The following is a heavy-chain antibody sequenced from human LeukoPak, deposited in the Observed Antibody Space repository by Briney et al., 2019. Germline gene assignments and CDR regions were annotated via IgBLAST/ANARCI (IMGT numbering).Heavy chain of an antibody. CDR2: IYYSGSA. V-gene: IGHV4-59*08. CDR3: AGAFDI. Sequence: SETLSLTCTVSGGSISSYYWSWIRQPPGKGLEWIGYIYYSGSAYYNPSLKSRVTISVDTSKNQFSLKLSSVTAADMAVYYCAGAFDIWGQGTMVTVSS. J-gene: IGHJ3*02. CDR1: GGSISSYY.